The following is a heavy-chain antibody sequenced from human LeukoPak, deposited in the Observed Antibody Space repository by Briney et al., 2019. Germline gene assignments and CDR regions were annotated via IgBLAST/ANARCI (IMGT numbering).Heavy chain of an antibody. J-gene: IGHJ4*02. V-gene: IGHV1-24*01. D-gene: IGHD3-3*01. CDR2: FDPEDGET. CDR3: ATQGTLDFWSGGIDY. Sequence: ASVKVSCKVSGYTLTELSMHWVRQAPGKGLEWMGGFDPEDGETIYAQKLQGRVTMTEDTSTDTAYMELSSLRSEDTAVYYCATQGTLDFWSGGIDYWGQGTLVTVSS. CDR1: GYTLTELS.